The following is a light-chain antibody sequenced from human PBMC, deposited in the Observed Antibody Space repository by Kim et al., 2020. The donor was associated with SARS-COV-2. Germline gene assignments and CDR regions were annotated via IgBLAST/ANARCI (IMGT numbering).Light chain of an antibody. J-gene: IGKJ1*01. CDR1: ENIFTW. CDR2: KAS. V-gene: IGKV1-5*03. CDR3: QQYHSFSWT. Sequence: DIQMTQSPSTLSASVGDKVTITCRAGENIFTWLAWYQHKPGRAPTLLIYKASTLQSGAPSRFSGSGSATEYTLTINDLQADDFATYYCQQYHSFSWTFGQGTKVDIK.